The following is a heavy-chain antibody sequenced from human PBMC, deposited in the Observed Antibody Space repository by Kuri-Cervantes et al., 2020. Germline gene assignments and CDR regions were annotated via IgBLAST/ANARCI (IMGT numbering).Heavy chain of an antibody. D-gene: IGHD5-18*01. J-gene: IGHJ4*02. CDR3: ARDRYSYGDY. CDR1: GFTFSSYS. Sequence: GESLKISCAASGFTFSSYSMNWVRQAPGKGLEWVSYISSSSSTIYYADSVKGRFTISRDNAKNSLYLQMNSLRAEDTAVYYCARDRYSYGDYWGQGTLVTVSS. CDR2: ISSSSSTI. V-gene: IGHV3-48*01.